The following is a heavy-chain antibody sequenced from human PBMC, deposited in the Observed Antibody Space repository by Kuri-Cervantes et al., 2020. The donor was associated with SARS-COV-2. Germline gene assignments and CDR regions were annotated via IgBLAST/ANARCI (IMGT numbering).Heavy chain of an antibody. J-gene: IGHJ4*02. Sequence: GGSLRLSCAASGFTFSSYAMSWVRQAPGKGLEWVSAISGSDGSTYYADSVKGRFTISRDNPKKSLYLQMNSLRAEDTAVYYCARVRTVTIDYWGQGTLVTVSS. CDR1: GFTFSSYA. D-gene: IGHD4-17*01. CDR3: ARVRTVTIDY. CDR2: ISGSDGST. V-gene: IGHV3-23*01.